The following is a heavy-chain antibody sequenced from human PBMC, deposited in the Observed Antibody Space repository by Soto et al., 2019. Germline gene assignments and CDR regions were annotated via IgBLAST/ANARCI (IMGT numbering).Heavy chain of an antibody. V-gene: IGHV3-15*01. CDR3: TTGLSNGYYNFDY. CDR1: GFTLSNAW. CDR2: LKGEADGGTT. J-gene: IGHJ4*02. D-gene: IGHD3-22*01. Sequence: PGGSLRLSCAPSGFTLSNAWISWVRQAPGKGVEWVGRLKGEADGGTTDYAAPVKGRITISRDHSKDTLYLHMNSLKTEDTAVYYCTTGLSNGYYNFDYWGQGT.